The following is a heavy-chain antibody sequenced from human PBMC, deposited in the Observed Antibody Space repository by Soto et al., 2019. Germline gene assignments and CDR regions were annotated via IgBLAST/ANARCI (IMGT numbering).Heavy chain of an antibody. Sequence: ASVKVSCKASGGTFSSYAISWVRQAPGQGLEWMGGIIPIFGTANYAQKFQGRVTITADESTSTAYMELSSLRSEDTAVYYCASGRANYYDSSGPFDYWGQGTLVTVSS. V-gene: IGHV1-69*13. CDR2: IIPIFGTA. D-gene: IGHD3-22*01. CDR3: ASGRANYYDSSGPFDY. J-gene: IGHJ4*02. CDR1: GGTFSSYA.